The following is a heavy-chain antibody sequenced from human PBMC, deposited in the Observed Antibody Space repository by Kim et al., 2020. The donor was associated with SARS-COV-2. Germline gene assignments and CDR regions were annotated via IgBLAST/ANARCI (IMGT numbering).Heavy chain of an antibody. J-gene: IGHJ4*02. CDR1: GFTFSSYA. CDR3: ARRGSTSPFYYFDY. D-gene: IGHD2-2*01. V-gene: IGHV3-23*01. Sequence: GGSLRLSCAASGFTFSSYAMRWVRQAPGKGLEWVSTISGSGGSTYYADSVKGRFTISRDNSKNTLYLQMNSLRAEDTAVYYCARRGSTSPFYYFDYWGQGTLVTVSS. CDR2: ISGSGGST.